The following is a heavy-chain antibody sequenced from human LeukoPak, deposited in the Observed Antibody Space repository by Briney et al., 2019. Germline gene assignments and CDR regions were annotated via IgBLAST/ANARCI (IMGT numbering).Heavy chain of an antibody. CDR3: ARGGQLDWDGFDI. CDR2: VYYSGGT. J-gene: IGHJ3*02. Sequence: SSETLSLTCTVSGGSISSYYWSWIRQPPGKGLEWIGYVYYSGGTKYNPSLKSRVTISVDTSKNQFSLKLSSVTAADTAVYYCARGGQLDWDGFDIWGQGTMVTVSS. V-gene: IGHV4-59*01. D-gene: IGHD6-6*01. CDR1: GGSISSYY.